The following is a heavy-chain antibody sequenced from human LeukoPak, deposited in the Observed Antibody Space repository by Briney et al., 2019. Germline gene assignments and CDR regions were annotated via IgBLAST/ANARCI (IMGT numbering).Heavy chain of an antibody. CDR3: AKWVDYDVLTGYYVSDF. D-gene: IGHD3-9*01. CDR1: GFIFSNYA. V-gene: IGHV3-23*01. J-gene: IGHJ4*02. Sequence: QPGAPLRLSCAASGFIFSNYAMYWVRQAPGKGLEWVSAISGRSGSTYYADSVKGRFTISRDSSKNTLYLQMNSLRADDTAVYYCAKWVDYDVLTGYYVSDFWGQGTLVTVSS. CDR2: ISGRSGST.